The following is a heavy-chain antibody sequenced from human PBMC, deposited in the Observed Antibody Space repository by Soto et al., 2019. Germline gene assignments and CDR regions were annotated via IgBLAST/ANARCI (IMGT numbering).Heavy chain of an antibody. CDR1: GFTFNVYG. CDR3: ARVRDPHLDHYALDV. J-gene: IGHJ6*04. CDR2: LIPIYDEP. V-gene: IGHV1-69*06. D-gene: IGHD3-16*01. Sequence: QVQLVQSGAEVKNPGSSVRVSCKTSGFTFNVYGIHWVRQAPGQGLEWMGGLIPIYDEPNYAQKFQGRVTITADKSTATVYLELNSLRSDDTAVYFCARVRDPHLDHYALDVWGKGTTVTVSS.